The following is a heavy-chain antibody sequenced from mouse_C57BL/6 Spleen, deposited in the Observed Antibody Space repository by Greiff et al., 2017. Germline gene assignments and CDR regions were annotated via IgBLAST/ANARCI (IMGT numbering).Heavy chain of an antibody. Sequence: VKLVESGAELMKPGASVKLSCKATGYTFTGYWIEWVKQRPGHGLEWIGEILPGSGSTNYNEKFKGKATFTADTSSNTAYMQLSSLTSEDTAVYYCVPITGGFAYWGQGTLVTVSA. CDR2: ILPGSGST. CDR1: GYTFTGYW. D-gene: IGHD1-1*01. V-gene: IGHV1-9*01. CDR3: VPITGGFAY. J-gene: IGHJ3*01.